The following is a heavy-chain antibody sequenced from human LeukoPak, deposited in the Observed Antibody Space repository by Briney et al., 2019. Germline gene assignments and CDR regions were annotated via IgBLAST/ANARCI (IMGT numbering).Heavy chain of an antibody. D-gene: IGHD2-2*02. Sequence: SETLSLTCTVSGGSISSGSYYWSWIRQPAGKGLEWIGRIYTSGRTNYNPSLKSRVTISVDTSKNQFSLELSSVTAADTAVYYCARHLYCSSTSCYTKAGDYYYYMDVWGKGTTVTVSS. CDR1: GGSISSGSYY. V-gene: IGHV4-61*02. J-gene: IGHJ6*03. CDR2: IYTSGRT. CDR3: ARHLYCSSTSCYTKAGDYYYYMDV.